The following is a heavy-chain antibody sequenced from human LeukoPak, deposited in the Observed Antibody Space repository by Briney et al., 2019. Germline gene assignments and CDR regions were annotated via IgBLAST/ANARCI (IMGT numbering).Heavy chain of an antibody. J-gene: IGHJ4*02. CDR2: IWSDATNQ. Sequence: PGRSLRLSCVASGFTFSHYGMHWVRQAPGKGLEWVAVIWSDATNQYYADSVKGRFTISRDNFKNTVSLQMNSLRAEDTAIYYRAKDAQRGFDYSNSLEHWGQGSLVTVSS. D-gene: IGHD4-11*01. V-gene: IGHV3-33*06. CDR1: GFTFSHYG. CDR3: AKDAQRGFDYSNSLEH.